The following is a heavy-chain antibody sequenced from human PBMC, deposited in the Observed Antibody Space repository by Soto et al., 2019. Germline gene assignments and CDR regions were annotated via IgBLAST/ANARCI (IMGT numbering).Heavy chain of an antibody. CDR3: ARSHSAYHYHAMDA. Sequence: ASVKVSCKTSRYIFTGYYMHWVRQAPGQRLEWMGWINPNSGDTNYAQRFKGRVSMTSDTSINTAYLELSRLRPGDTAVFFCARSHSAYHYHAMDAWGQGTTVTVSS. CDR1: RYIFTGYY. J-gene: IGHJ6*02. CDR2: INPNSGDT. V-gene: IGHV1-2*02.